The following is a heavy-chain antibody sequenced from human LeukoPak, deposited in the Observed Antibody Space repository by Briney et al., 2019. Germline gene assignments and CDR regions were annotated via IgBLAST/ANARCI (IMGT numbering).Heavy chain of an antibody. CDR3: ARSDTAMVTNY. V-gene: IGHV4-59*08. J-gene: IGHJ4*02. CDR2: IYYSGST. Sequence: SETLSLTCTVSGGSISNYYWSWIRQPPGKGLEWIGYIYYSGSTNYNPSLKSRVTISVDTSKNQFSLKLSSVTAADTAVYYCARSDTAMVTNYWGQGTLVTVSS. CDR1: GGSISNYY. D-gene: IGHD5-18*01.